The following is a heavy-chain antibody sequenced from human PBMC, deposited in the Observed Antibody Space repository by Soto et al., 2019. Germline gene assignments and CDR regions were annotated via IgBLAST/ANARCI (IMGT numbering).Heavy chain of an antibody. V-gene: IGHV1-2*02. CDR3: ARDTKIPANAIHDGR. D-gene: IGHD2-2*01. Sequence: VEMVQSGAEVKKPGASVRVSRKASGYTFTDHFIHWVRQAPGQGLEWMGWINPNSGGTNYAQKVQGRVTMTRDTSITTVYLDLSRLRSDDTATYYCARDTKIPANAIHDGRWGQGTLVTVSS. CDR1: GYTFTDHF. CDR2: INPNSGGT. J-gene: IGHJ4*02.